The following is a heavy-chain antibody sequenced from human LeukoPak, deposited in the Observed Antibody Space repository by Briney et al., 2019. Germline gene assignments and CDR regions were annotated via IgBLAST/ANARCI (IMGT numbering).Heavy chain of an antibody. CDR2: IKPDGSEK. CDR3: VRDRFGYSDY. J-gene: IGHJ4*02. Sequence: GGSLRLSCAASGFTFSNYWMSWVRQAPGKGLEWVANIKPDGSEKYYVDSVKGRLTISRDNAKNSLHLQVNSLRAGDTAVYFCVRDRFGYSDYWGQGTLVTVSS. D-gene: IGHD3-22*01. V-gene: IGHV3-7*01. CDR1: GFTFSNYW.